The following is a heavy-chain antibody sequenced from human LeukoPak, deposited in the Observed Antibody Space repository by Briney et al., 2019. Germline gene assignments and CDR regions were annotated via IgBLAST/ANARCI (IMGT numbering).Heavy chain of an antibody. CDR2: ISSSSSYI. D-gene: IGHD1-26*01. Sequence: GGSLRLSCAASGFTFSSYSMNWVRQAPGKGLEWVSSISSSSSYIYYADSVKGRFTISRDNAKNTLYAQMNSLRAEDTAVYYCARVRSGSSAGNYGMDVWGQGTTVTVSS. CDR1: GFTFSSYS. J-gene: IGHJ6*02. CDR3: ARVRSGSSAGNYGMDV. V-gene: IGHV3-21*01.